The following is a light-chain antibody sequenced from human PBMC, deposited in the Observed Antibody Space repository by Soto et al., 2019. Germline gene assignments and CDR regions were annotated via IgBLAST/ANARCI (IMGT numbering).Light chain of an antibody. CDR2: DAS. Sequence: IVLTQSPATLSLSPGERAILSCRAGQSVSSSLAWYQHKPGQAPRLLFYDASNIATGIPARFSGSGSGTDFTLTISSLEPEDFAVYYCQERFSWPLTFGGGTKLEIK. CDR3: QERFSWPLT. V-gene: IGKV3-11*01. J-gene: IGKJ4*01. CDR1: QSVSSS.